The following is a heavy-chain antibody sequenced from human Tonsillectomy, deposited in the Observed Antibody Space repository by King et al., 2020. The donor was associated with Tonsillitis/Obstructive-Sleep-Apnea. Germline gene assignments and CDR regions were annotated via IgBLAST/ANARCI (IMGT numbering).Heavy chain of an antibody. V-gene: IGHV3-30*18. CDR3: AKQVAIGTNYFDY. CDR2: ISYDGSTE. J-gene: IGHJ4*02. D-gene: IGHD5-12*01. Sequence: VQLVESGGGVVQPGRSLILSCSASGFTLRGYVIHWVRPAPGKGLEWVAFISYDGSTESFADSVKGRFTISRDNSKNTLHLQMDSLRAEDTAIYYCAKQVAIGTNYFDYWGQGTLVTVSS. CDR1: GFTLRGYV.